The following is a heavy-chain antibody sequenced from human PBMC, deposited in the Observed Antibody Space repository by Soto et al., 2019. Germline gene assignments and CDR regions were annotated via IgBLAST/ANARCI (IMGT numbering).Heavy chain of an antibody. CDR3: ANPRGAADGHWYYYGMDV. Sequence: GGSLRLSCAASGFTFSSYAMSWVRQAPGKGLEWVSAISGSGGSTYYADSVKGRFTISRDNSKNTLYLQMNSLRAEETAVYYCANPRGAADGHWYYYGMDVWGQGTTVTVSS. CDR1: GFTFSSYA. D-gene: IGHD6-13*01. CDR2: ISGSGGST. J-gene: IGHJ6*02. V-gene: IGHV3-23*01.